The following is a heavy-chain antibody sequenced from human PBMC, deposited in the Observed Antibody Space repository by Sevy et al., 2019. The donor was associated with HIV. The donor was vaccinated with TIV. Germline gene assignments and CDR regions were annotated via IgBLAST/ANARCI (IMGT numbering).Heavy chain of an antibody. CDR3: ARAGGTTDWGMDV. CDR1: GGSISSYY. CDR2: LYYNGRT. V-gene: IGHV4-59*01. D-gene: IGHD1-1*01. Sequence: SETLSLTCTVSGGSISSYYWTWIRQSPGKGLECIGYLYYNGRTIYNPSLTSRVTISVDTSKNQFSLGLSSVTAADTAVYFCARAGGTTDWGMDVWGQGTTVTASS. J-gene: IGHJ6*02.